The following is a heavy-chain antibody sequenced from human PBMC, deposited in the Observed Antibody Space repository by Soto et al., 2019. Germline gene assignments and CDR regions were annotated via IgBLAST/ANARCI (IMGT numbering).Heavy chain of an antibody. CDR1: GDTFTSYY. J-gene: IGHJ1*01. V-gene: IGHV1-46*01. D-gene: IGHD5-18*01. CDR2: INPNGGSI. CDR3: ASEGYIYGYSH. Sequence: SSVMVSCKEPGDTFTSYYMHSVRQAPGRGLEWMGVINPNGGSIRFAQKFQGRVTMTRDTSRSTVYMELSRLRSADTAVYYCASEGYIYGYSHWG.